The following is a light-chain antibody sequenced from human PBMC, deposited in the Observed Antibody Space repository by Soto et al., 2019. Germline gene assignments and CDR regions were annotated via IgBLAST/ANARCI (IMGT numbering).Light chain of an antibody. J-gene: IGKJ3*01. CDR1: QGISNY. CDR3: QNYQSAPFT. V-gene: IGKV1-27*01. Sequence: DIQMTQSPSSLSASVGDRVTITCRASQGISNYLSWYQQKPGKVPNLLIYAAPSLQSGVPPRLSGYRSGTDFALTISGLQPEYVATYDCQNYQSAPFTFGPGTKVEFK. CDR2: AAP.